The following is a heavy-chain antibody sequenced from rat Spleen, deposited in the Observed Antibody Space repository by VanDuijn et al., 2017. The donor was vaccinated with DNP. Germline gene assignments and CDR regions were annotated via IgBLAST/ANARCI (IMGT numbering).Heavy chain of an antibody. J-gene: IGHJ2*01. CDR3: NRGLREY. Sequence: QVQLKETGPGLVQPSQTLSLTCTVSGFSLTDYSVHWVRQPPGKGLEWMGRIRSGGSTDYNSALKSRLSISRDTSKSQVFLKMNSLQSEDTAIYFCNRGLREYFGQGVIVTVS. V-gene: IGHV2-19*01. CDR2: IRSGGST. CDR1: GFSLTDYS.